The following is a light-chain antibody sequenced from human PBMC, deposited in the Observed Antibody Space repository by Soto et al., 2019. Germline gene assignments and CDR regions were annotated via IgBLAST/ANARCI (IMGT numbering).Light chain of an antibody. J-gene: IGLJ1*01. V-gene: IGLV1-47*02. CDR1: NSNIGSNY. CDR3: AAWDDTLGGFYV. CDR2: STN. Sequence: QSVLTQPPSVSGAPGLGVTISCTGSNSNIGSNYVYWYQQLPGAAPKLLIYSTNLRSSGVPGRFPASKSGTSASLAISALRPEDEADYYCAAWDDTLGGFYVFGTGTKVTVL.